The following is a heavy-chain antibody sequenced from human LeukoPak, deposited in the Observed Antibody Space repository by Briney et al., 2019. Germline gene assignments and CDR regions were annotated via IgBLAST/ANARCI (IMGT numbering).Heavy chain of an antibody. J-gene: IGHJ4*01. CDR3: ARPKSYIYGPFDI. Sequence: GESLKISCKGSGDKLSTYWSGWVRQLPGKGLEGMGISYLSDSDTRYSTSFQGQVTISADKSISTALLQWSSLKASDTAMYFCARPKSYIYGPFDIWGHGTLVTVSS. CDR1: GDKLSTYW. D-gene: IGHD5-18*01. V-gene: IGHV5-51*01. CDR2: SYLSDSDT.